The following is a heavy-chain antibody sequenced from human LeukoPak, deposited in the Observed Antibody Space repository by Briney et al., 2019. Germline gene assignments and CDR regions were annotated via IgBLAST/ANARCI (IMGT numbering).Heavy chain of an antibody. V-gene: IGHV3-48*03. CDR2: ISSSGSTI. CDR1: RFTFSSYE. Sequence: GGSLRLSCAASRFTFSSYEMNWVRQAPGKGLEWVSYISSSGSTIYYADSVKGRFTISRDNAKNSLYLQMNSLRAEDTAVYYCARVFDPLRDNGAFDIWGQGTMVTVSS. D-gene: IGHD3-10*01. J-gene: IGHJ3*02. CDR3: ARVFDPLRDNGAFDI.